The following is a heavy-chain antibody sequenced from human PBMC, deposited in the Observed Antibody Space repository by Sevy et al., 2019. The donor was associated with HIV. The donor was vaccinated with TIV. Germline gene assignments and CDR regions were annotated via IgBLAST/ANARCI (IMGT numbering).Heavy chain of an antibody. J-gene: IGHJ6*02. CDR1: GITFSDYS. Sequence: GGSLRLSCAMSGITFSDYSMNWVRQAPGKGLEWVSSISSSSTFIYYAESVKGRFTISRDNAKNSLYLQMNSLRAEDTALYYCARDRGVGTSSYGMDVWGQRTTVTVSS. CDR3: ARDRGVGTSSYGMDV. CDR2: ISSSSTFI. D-gene: IGHD1-26*01. V-gene: IGHV3-21*01.